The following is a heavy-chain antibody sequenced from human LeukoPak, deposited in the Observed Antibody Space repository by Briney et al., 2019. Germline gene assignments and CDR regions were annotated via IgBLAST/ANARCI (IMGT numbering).Heavy chain of an antibody. CDR3: ATYYYDSSGSSSFDY. D-gene: IGHD3-22*01. V-gene: IGHV1-2*02. CDR1: GYTFTGYY. CDR2: INPNSGGT. Sequence: GASVKVSCKASGYTFTGYYMHWVRQAPGQGLEWMGWINPNSGGTNYAQKFQGRVTMTRDTSLSTAYMELSRLRSDDTAVYYCATYYYDSSGSSSFDYWGQGTLVSVSS. J-gene: IGHJ4*02.